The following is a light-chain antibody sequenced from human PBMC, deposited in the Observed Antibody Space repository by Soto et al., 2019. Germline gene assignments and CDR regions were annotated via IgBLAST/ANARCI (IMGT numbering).Light chain of an antibody. J-gene: IGLJ7*01. CDR1: SSNIGNNF. V-gene: IGLV1-51*02. CDR3: GTWDSSLSATG. CDR2: EDN. Sequence: QSVLTQPPSVSAATGQKVTISCSGSSSNIGNNFVSWYQQLPGTAPKLLIYEDNKRPSGIPDRFSGSKSGTSSTLGITGLKTGDEADYYCGTWDSSLSATGFGGGTHLTVL.